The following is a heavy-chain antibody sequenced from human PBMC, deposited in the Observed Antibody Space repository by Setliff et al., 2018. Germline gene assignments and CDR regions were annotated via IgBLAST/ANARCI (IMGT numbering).Heavy chain of an antibody. J-gene: IGHJ4*02. CDR1: GDSISNYY. V-gene: IGHV4-4*07. D-gene: IGHD2-15*01. CDR3: ARAIVIVPPNALKVYFDY. Sequence: SETLSLTCTVSGDSISNYYWIRQTAGKGLEWIGSIYAGEATYYNPSLESRVVISVDSSKKRFSLKVSSVTAADTAVYYCARAIVIVPPNALKVYFDYWGPGVQVTVSS. CDR2: IYAGEAT.